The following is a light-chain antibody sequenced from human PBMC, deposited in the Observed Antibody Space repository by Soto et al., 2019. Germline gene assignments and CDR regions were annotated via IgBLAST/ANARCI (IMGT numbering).Light chain of an antibody. CDR1: QSVRSGY. V-gene: IGKV3-20*01. CDR3: HQYGGSPQT. Sequence: EIVLTQSPGTLSLSPGERATLSCRASQSVRSGYLAWYQQKPGQAPRVLIYGASSRATGIPDRFSGSGSGTYFTLTIRRLEPEDFAVYYCHQYGGSPQTFSQGTKVEI. CDR2: GAS. J-gene: IGKJ1*01.